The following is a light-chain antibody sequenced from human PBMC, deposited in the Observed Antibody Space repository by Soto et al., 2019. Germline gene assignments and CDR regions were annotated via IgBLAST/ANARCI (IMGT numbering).Light chain of an antibody. CDR3: QQSYSTPWT. Sequence: DIQITQSPSSLSASVGDRVTITCRASQSISSYLNWYQQKPGKAPKLLIYAASSLQSGVPSRFSGSGSGTDFTLTISSLQTEDLATYYCQQSYSTPWTVGQGTQGAIK. V-gene: IGKV1-39*01. CDR1: QSISSY. CDR2: AAS. J-gene: IGKJ1*01.